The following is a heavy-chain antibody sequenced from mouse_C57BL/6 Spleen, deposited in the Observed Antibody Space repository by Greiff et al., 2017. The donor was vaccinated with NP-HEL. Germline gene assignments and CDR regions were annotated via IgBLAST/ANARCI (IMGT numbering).Heavy chain of an antibody. Sequence: QVQLQQPGAELVKPGASVKMSCKASGYTFTSYWITWVKQRPGQGLEWIGDIYPGSGSTNYNEKFKSKATLTVDTTSSTAYMQLSSLTSEYSAVYYCARLSYYINLFDYWGQGTTLTVSS. J-gene: IGHJ2*01. D-gene: IGHD2-5*01. V-gene: IGHV1-55*01. CDR1: GYTFTSYW. CDR2: IYPGSGST. CDR3: ARLSYYINLFDY.